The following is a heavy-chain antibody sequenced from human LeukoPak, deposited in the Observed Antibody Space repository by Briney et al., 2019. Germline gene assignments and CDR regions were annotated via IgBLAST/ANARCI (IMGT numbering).Heavy chain of an antibody. D-gene: IGHD2-15*01. CDR1: GYTFTRHF. J-gene: IGHJ5*02. CDR3: AKDPHGSNWFDP. Sequence: ASVKVSCKASGYTFTRHFMHWVRQAPGQGLEWMGIINPSGGSTTYAQKFQGRVTMTRDMSTSTVYMELSSLRSEDTAVYYCAKDPHGSNWFDPWGQGTLVTVSS. V-gene: IGHV1-46*01. CDR2: INPSGGST.